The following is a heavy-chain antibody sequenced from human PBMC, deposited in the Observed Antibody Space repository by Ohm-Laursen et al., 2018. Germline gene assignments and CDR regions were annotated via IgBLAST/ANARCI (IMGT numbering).Heavy chain of an antibody. CDR1: GFTFSNYE. CDR3: ARVSNYPRKDFQH. D-gene: IGHD4/OR15-4a*01. V-gene: IGHV3-48*03. J-gene: IGHJ1*01. CDR2: ISSSGSNM. Sequence: SLRLSCAASGFTFSNYEMSWVRQAPGKGLEWVSYISSSGSNMYYADSVRGRFTISRDNAKNSLYLQMNSLRADDTAVYYCARVSNYPRKDFQHWGQGTLVTVSS.